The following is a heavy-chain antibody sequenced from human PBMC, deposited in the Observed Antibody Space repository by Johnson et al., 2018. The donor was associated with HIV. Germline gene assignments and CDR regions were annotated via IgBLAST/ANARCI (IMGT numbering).Heavy chain of an antibody. J-gene: IGHJ3*02. CDR1: GFTFSNAW. D-gene: IGHD1-26*01. CDR2: IRYDGSTK. V-gene: IGHV3-30*02. Sequence: QMQLVESGGGLVKPGGSLRLSCAASGFTFSNAWMSWVRQAPGKGLEWVAFIRYDGSTKYYADSVKGRFTISRDNSKNTLYLQMNSLRAEDTAVYYCAKDPVGATWAFDIWGQGTMVTVSS. CDR3: AKDPVGATWAFDI.